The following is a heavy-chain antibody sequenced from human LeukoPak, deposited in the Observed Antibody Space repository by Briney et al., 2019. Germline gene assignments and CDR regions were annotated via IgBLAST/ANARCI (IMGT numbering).Heavy chain of an antibody. V-gene: IGHV1-24*01. D-gene: IGHD3-10*01. CDR2: FDPEDGET. CDR1: GYTLTELS. Sequence: ASVKVSCKVSGYTLTELSMHWVRQAPGKGLEWMGGFDPEDGETIYAQKFQGRVTMTEDTSTDTAYMELSSLRSKDTAVYYCATSLLWFGELFGHYWGQGTLVTVSP. CDR3: ATSLLWFGELFGHY. J-gene: IGHJ4*02.